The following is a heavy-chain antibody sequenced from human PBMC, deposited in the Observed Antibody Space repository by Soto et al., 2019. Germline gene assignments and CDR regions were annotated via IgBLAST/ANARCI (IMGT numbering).Heavy chain of an antibody. CDR2: ISAYNGNT. V-gene: IGHV1-18*01. J-gene: IGHJ4*02. Sequence: QVHLVQSGGEVKKPGASVKVSCKASGFSFTSYGFTWVRQAPGQGLEWIGWISAYNGNTDYAQKVQGRVTMTTDTSTTTAYLGLRGLTSADTAIYYCARDVARDRQYSASDSGLEYWGQGTLVTVSS. D-gene: IGHD5-12*01. CDR3: ARDVARDRQYSASDSGLEY. CDR1: GFSFTSYG.